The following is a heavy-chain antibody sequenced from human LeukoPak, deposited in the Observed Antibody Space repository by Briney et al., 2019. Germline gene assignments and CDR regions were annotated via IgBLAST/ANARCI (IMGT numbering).Heavy chain of an antibody. CDR3: ARHQYISGWYDAFDI. D-gene: IGHD6-19*01. J-gene: IGHJ3*02. Sequence: GGSLRLSCAASGFTFSSYAMSWVRQAPGKGLEWVSAISGSGGSTYYADFVRGRITISRDNSKNTLYLQMNGLRAEDTAVYYCARHQYISGWYDAFDIWGQGTMVTVSS. V-gene: IGHV3-23*01. CDR1: GFTFSSYA. CDR2: ISGSGGST.